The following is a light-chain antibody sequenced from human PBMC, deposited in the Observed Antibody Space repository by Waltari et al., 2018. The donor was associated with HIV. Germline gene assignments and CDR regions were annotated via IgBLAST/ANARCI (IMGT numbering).Light chain of an antibody. CDR3: QVWDSGSDHV. CDR2: DDD. J-gene: IGLJ1*01. CDR1: NIGNRD. V-gene: IGLV3-21*01. Sequence: SYVLTQPPSITVAPGKTAKITCGGNNIGNRDVHWYQQKPGQAPILVISDDDDRPSGIPERFAGSNSDNAATLTSNRVEVGDEADYYCQVWDSGSDHVFGSGTTVTVL.